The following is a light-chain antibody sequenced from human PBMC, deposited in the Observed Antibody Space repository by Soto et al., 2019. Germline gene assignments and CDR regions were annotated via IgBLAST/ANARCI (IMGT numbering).Light chain of an antibody. Sequence: DIHMTQSPSTLSASVGDRVTFTCRASQSLNNWLAWYQQKSGKAPKLLIYKASTLESGVPSRFSGSGSGTEFTLTISSLQPDDIATYYCQHYDAYPITFGGGNKVEIK. J-gene: IGKJ4*01. CDR1: QSLNNW. CDR3: QHYDAYPIT. V-gene: IGKV1-5*03. CDR2: KAS.